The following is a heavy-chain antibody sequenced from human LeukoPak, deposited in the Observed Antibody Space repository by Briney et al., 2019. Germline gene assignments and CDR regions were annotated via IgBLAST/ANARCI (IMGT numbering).Heavy chain of an antibody. D-gene: IGHD3-22*01. Sequence: PSETLSLTCTVSGCSISSYYWSWIRQPPGKGLEWIGYIYYSGSTNYNPSLKSRVTMSVDTSKNQFSLKLSSVTAADTAVYYCASHKDYCDSGGAFDISGQGTMVTVSS. CDR3: ASHKDYCDSGGAFDI. J-gene: IGHJ3*02. CDR2: IYYSGST. V-gene: IGHV4-59*01. CDR1: GCSISSYY.